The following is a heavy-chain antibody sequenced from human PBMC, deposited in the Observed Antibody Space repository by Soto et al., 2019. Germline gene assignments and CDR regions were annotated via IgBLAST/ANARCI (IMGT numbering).Heavy chain of an antibody. Sequence: PGGSLRLSCAASGFTFSSYSMNWVRQAPGKGLEWVSSISSSSSYIYYADSVKGRFTISRDNAKNSLYLQMNSLRAEDTAVYYCANIGRGYSYGYLVSSGWNAFDIWGHGTMVTVSS. CDR3: ANIGRGYSYGYLVSSGWNAFDI. CDR1: GFTFSSYS. V-gene: IGHV3-21*01. CDR2: ISSSSSYI. J-gene: IGHJ3*02. D-gene: IGHD5-18*01.